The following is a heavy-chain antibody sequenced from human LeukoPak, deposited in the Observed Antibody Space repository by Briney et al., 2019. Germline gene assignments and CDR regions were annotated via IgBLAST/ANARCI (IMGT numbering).Heavy chain of an antibody. D-gene: IGHD3-10*01. V-gene: IGHV1-18*01. CDR1: DHILTGFG. J-gene: IGHJ6*03. CDR2: SRSDNGNT. CDR3: AREVDVNREKVTTGETVYYCYMDV. Sequence: ASVKVSCKASDHILTGFGVSWVRRAPGQGLDWVGWSRSDNGNTNYPQKLQGRVTMTTDTSTSTAYMELRSLRSDDTAVYYCAREVDVNREKVTTGETVYYCYMDVWGKGTTVTVSS.